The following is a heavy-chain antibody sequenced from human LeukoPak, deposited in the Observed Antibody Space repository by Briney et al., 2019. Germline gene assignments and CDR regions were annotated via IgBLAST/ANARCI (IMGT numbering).Heavy chain of an antibody. CDR3: ARGSYYDSSGYGMDV. V-gene: IGHV3-30*04. CDR2: ISYDGSNK. CDR1: GFTFSSYA. J-gene: IGHJ6*02. D-gene: IGHD3-22*01. Sequence: GSLRLSCAASGFTFSSYAMHWVRQAPGKGLEWVAVISYDGSNKYYADSVKGRFTISRDNSKNTLYLQMNSLRAEDTAVYYCARGSYYDSSGYGMDVWGQGTTVTVSS.